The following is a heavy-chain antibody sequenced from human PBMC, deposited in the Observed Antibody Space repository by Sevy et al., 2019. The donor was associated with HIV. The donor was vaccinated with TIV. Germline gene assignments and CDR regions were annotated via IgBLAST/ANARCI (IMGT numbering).Heavy chain of an antibody. CDR2: TYYRSKWYN. CDR1: GDSVSSNSAA. J-gene: IGHJ6*02. Sequence: SQTLSLTCAISGDSVSSNSAAWNWIRQSPSRGLEWLGRTYYRSKWYNDYAVSVKSRITINPDTSKNQFSLQLNSVTHEDTAVYYCARVRSSSSWYPPDYYYGMDVWGQGTTVTVSS. V-gene: IGHV6-1*01. D-gene: IGHD6-13*01. CDR3: ARVRSSSSWYPPDYYYGMDV.